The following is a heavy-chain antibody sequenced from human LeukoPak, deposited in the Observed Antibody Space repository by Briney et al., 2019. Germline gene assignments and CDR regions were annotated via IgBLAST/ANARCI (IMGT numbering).Heavy chain of an antibody. J-gene: IGHJ5*02. V-gene: IGHV3-23*01. D-gene: IGHD3-16*02. CDR2: ISGSGGST. Sequence: GGSLRLSCAASGSTFSSCAMSWVRQAPGKGLEWVSAISGSGGSTYYADSVKGRFTISRDNSKNTLYLQMNSLRAEDTAVYYCAKDPIMITFGGVIASRWFDPWGQGTLVTVSS. CDR3: AKDPIMITFGGVIASRWFDP. CDR1: GSTFSSCA.